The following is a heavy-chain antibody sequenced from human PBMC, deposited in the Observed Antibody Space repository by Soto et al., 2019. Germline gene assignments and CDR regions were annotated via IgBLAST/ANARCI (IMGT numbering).Heavy chain of an antibody. J-gene: IGHJ5*02. CDR3: ARVVPGAEAWFGP. Sequence: ASVKVSCKTSGYTFSNYGITWVRQAPGQPLEWLGWISLYSDGTSYAQKFRGRVSMTTDTSTATAYMELRSLRSDDTAVYYCARVVPGAEAWFGPWGQGTLVTVSS. CDR1: GYTFSNYG. CDR2: ISLYSDGT. V-gene: IGHV1-18*01.